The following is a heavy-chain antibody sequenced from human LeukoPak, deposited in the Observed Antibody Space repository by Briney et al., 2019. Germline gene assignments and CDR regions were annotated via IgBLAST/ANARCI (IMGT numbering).Heavy chain of an antibody. V-gene: IGHV4-59*11. Sequence: PSETLSLTCTVSGDSFSSHYWTWIRQPPGKGLEWIGYISYIGSTNYNPSLKSRVTISIDTSKNQFSLKLTSVTTADTAVYYCARDLVTVTKGFDIWGQGTMVSVSS. D-gene: IGHD4-17*01. CDR1: GDSFSSHY. CDR2: ISYIGST. CDR3: ARDLVTVTKGFDI. J-gene: IGHJ3*02.